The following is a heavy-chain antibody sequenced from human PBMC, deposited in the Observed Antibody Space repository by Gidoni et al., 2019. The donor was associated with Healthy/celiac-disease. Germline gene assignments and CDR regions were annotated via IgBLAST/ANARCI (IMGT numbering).Heavy chain of an antibody. Sequence: QVQLVESGGGVVQPGRSLRLSCAASGFTFSSYGMHWVRQAPGKGREWVSVIWYDGYNKYYADSVKGRFTVSRDNSKNTLYLQMNSLRAEDTAVYYCASEQWLVLANWGQGTLVTVSS. CDR3: ASEQWLVLAN. CDR1: GFTFSSYG. CDR2: IWYDGYNK. J-gene: IGHJ4*02. D-gene: IGHD6-19*01. V-gene: IGHV3-33*01.